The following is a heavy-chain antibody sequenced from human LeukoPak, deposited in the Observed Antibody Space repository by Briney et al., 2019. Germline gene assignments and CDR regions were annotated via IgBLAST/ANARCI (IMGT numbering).Heavy chain of an antibody. D-gene: IGHD1-26*01. CDR3: ARDLGGYHFDY. CDR2: INPSGGST. CDR1: GYTFTSYY. V-gene: IGHV1-46*01. Sequence: ASVKVSCKASGYTFTSYYMHWVRQAPGQGLEWMGIINPSGGSTSYAQKFQGRVTMTRDMPTSTVYMELSSLRSEDTAVYYCARDLGGYHFDYWGQGTLVTVSS. J-gene: IGHJ4*02.